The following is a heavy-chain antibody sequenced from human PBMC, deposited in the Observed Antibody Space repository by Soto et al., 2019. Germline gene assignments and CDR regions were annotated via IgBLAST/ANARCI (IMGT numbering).Heavy chain of an antibody. V-gene: IGHV3-21*01. CDR2: INGRGNYI. D-gene: IGHD1-26*01. J-gene: IGHJ4*02. CDR3: VREDGIVGANSAFDY. Sequence: PVVRLIVSCASSGFTFSTYTMNWVRQAPGKGLEWVSSINGRGNYIYYADSVKGRFTISRDNAKNSLYLQMDRLRAEDTALYYCVREDGIVGANSAFDYWGLGALVTVSS. CDR1: GFTFSTYT.